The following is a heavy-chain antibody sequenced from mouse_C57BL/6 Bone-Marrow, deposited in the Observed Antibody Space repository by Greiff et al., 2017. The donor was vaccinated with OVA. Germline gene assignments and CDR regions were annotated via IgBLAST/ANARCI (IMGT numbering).Heavy chain of an antibody. D-gene: IGHD1-1*01. Sequence: VQLQQSVAELVRPGASVKLSCTASGFNIKNTYMHWVKQRPEQGLEWIGRIDPANGNTKYAPKFQGKATITADTSSNTAYLQLSSLTSEDTAIYYCARTRDYYGSSYVGYFDVWGTGTTVTVSS. J-gene: IGHJ1*03. CDR1: GFNIKNTY. CDR3: ARTRDYYGSSYVGYFDV. V-gene: IGHV14-3*01. CDR2: IDPANGNT.